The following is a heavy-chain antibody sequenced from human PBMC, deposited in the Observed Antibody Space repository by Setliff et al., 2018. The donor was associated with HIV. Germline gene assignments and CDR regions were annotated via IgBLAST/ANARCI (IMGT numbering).Heavy chain of an antibody. V-gene: IGHV3-49*04. CDR3: SRDVLTNNYYYYGMDV. Sequence: HPGGSLRLSCAASGLTFSNYALSWVRQAPGKGLEWVAFIRTKAYSGTTEYAASVKDRFTISRDDSKSIAYLQMNSLKTEDSAVYYCSRDVLTNNYYYYGMDVWGQGTTVTVSS. CDR1: GLTFSNYA. J-gene: IGHJ6*02. CDR2: IRTKAYSGTT. D-gene: IGHD4-4*01.